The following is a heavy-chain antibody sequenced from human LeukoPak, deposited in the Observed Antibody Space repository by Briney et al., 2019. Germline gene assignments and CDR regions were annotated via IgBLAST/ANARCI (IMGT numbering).Heavy chain of an antibody. D-gene: IGHD1-26*01. V-gene: IGHV3-74*01. CDR1: GFTFSTYW. Sequence: GGSLRLSCTASGFTFSTYWVHWVRQAPGKGLVWVSRIKDGSTTNYADSVKGRSTIFRDNAKNTLYLQMNSLRAEDTAVYYCVRDLGGRSGHWGQGTLVTVSS. CDR2: IKDGSTT. CDR3: VRDLGGRSGH. J-gene: IGHJ4*02.